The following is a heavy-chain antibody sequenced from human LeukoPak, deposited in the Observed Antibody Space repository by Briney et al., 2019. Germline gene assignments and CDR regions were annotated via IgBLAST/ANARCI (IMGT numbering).Heavy chain of an antibody. CDR3: ARVGYCSSTSCYIAVDY. Sequence: ASVKVSCKGSGYTFTSYGISWVRQAPGQGLEWMGWISAYNGNTNYAQKLQGRVTMTTDTSTSTAYMELRSLRSDDTAVYYCARVGYCSSTSCYIAVDYWGQGTLVTVSS. CDR1: GYTFTSYG. V-gene: IGHV1-18*01. CDR2: ISAYNGNT. D-gene: IGHD2-2*02. J-gene: IGHJ4*02.